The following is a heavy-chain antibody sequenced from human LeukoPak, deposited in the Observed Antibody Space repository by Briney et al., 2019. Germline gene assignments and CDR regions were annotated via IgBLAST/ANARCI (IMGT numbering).Heavy chain of an antibody. J-gene: IGHJ5*02. CDR3: ARDLPYSSSSGRWFDP. CDR2: IYFSGST. Sequence: PSETLSLTCTVSGGSISSSSYYWGWIRQPPGKGLEWIGSIYFSGSTYFNPSLKSRVTISVDTSMNQFSLNLSSVTAADTAVYYCARDLPYSSSSGRWFDPWGQGTLVTVSS. V-gene: IGHV4-39*07. CDR1: GGSISSSSYY. D-gene: IGHD6-6*01.